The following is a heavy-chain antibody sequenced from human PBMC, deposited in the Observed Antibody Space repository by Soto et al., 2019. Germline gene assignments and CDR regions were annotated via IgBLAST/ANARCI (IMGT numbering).Heavy chain of an antibody. CDR1: GFTFSSYA. D-gene: IGHD2-2*02. V-gene: IGHV3-23*01. CDR2: ISGSGGST. CDR3: AKDRGSGSTSWYNGWFDP. Sequence: ELPLLESGGGLVQPGGSLRLSCVASGFTFSSYAMSWVRQAPGKGLEWVSTISGSGGSTYYADSVKGRFTISRNNSKNTLYLQMNSLRAEDTAVYYCAKDRGSGSTSWYNGWFDPWGQGTLVTVSS. J-gene: IGHJ5*02.